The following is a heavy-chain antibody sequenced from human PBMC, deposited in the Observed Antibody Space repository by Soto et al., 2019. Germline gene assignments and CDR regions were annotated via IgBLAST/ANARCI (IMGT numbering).Heavy chain of an antibody. D-gene: IGHD2-2*01. V-gene: IGHV5-51*01. J-gene: IGHJ5*02. CDR2: IFPTDSET. CDR1: GYNFATYW. Sequence: GESLKISCKGSGYNFATYWIGWVRQMPGKGLEWMGIIFPTDSETRYSPSFRGQVTISVDKSISTAYLQWSSLKTSDSGIYYCARHPTPCSSAICPPSGPWGQGTRVTVPQ. CDR3: ARHPTPCSSAICPPSGP.